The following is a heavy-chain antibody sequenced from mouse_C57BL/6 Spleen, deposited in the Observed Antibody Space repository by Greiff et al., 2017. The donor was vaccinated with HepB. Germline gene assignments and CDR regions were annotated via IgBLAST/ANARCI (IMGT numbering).Heavy chain of an antibody. D-gene: IGHD2-2*01. V-gene: IGHV5-17*01. Sequence: EVKLMESGGGLVKPGGSLKLSCAASGFTFSDYGMHWVRQAPEKGLEWVAYISSGSSTIYYADTVKGRFTISRDNAKNTLFLQMTSLRSEDTAMYYCAGYGYDAYYAMDYWGQGTSVTVSS. CDR3: AGYGYDAYYAMDY. CDR1: GFTFSDYG. J-gene: IGHJ4*01. CDR2: ISSGSSTI.